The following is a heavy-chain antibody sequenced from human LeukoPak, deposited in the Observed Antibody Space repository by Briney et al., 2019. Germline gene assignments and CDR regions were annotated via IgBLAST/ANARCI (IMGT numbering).Heavy chain of an antibody. D-gene: IGHD6-19*01. V-gene: IGHV3-20*04. J-gene: IGHJ4*02. CDR1: GFSFSSYT. CDR2: INWNGGST. CDR3: ARAMEYSSGWPGDY. Sequence: GGSLRLSCAASGFSFSSYTMHWVRQAPGKGLEWVSGINWNGGSTGYADSVKGRFTISRDNAKNSLYLQMNSLRAEDTALYYCARAMEYSSGWPGDYWGQGTLVTVSS.